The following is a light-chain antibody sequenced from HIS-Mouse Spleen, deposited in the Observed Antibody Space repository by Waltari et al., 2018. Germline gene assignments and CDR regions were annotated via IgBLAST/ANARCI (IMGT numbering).Light chain of an antibody. V-gene: IGLV2-14*03. J-gene: IGLJ2*01. CDR3: SSYTSSSTSVV. CDR2: DGS. CDR1: SSDVGGYNY. Sequence: QSALTQPASVSGSPGQSITISCTGTSSDVGGYNYVSWYQQHPGKAPKLMIYDGSNRPSGVSNRCSGSKSGNTASLTISGLQAEDEADYYCSSYTSSSTSVVFGGGTKLTVL.